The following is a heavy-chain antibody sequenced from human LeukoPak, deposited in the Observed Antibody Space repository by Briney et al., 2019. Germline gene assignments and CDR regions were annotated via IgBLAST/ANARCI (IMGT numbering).Heavy chain of an antibody. V-gene: IGHV7-4-1*02. D-gene: IGHD4-17*01. J-gene: IGHJ5*02. Sequence: ASVKVSCKASGYTFTSYAVNWVRQAPGQGLEWMGWINTNTGNPTYAQGFTGRFVFSLDTSVSTAYLQISSLKAEDTAVYYCARGRRAGDYSRDWFDPWGQGTLVTVSS. CDR1: GYTFTSYA. CDR3: ARGRRAGDYSRDWFDP. CDR2: INTNTGNP.